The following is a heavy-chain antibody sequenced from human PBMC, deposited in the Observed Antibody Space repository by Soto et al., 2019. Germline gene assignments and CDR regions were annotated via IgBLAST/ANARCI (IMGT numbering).Heavy chain of an antibody. CDR3: ARQIYDSDTGPNFQYYFDS. J-gene: IGHJ4*02. Sequence: PGESLKISCTGVGYSFTSYWIGWVRQMPGKGLEWMGRIDPSDSQTYYSPSFRGHVTISVTKSITTVFLQWSSLRASDTAMYYCARQIYDSDTGPNFQYYFDSWGQGTPVTVS. V-gene: IGHV5-10-1*01. CDR2: IDPSDSQT. CDR1: GYSFTSYW. D-gene: IGHD3-22*01.